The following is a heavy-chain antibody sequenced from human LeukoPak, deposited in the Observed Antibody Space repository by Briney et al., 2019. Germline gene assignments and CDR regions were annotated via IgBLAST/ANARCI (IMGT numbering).Heavy chain of an antibody. D-gene: IGHD5-12*01. J-gene: IGHJ4*02. CDR1: GYTLTELS. V-gene: IGHV1-24*01. CDR3: ATTSYSGYDHEYYFDY. Sequence: ASVKVSCKVSGYTLTELSMHWVRQAPGKGLEWMGGFDPEDGETIYAQKFQGGVTMTEVTSTDTAYMELSSLRSEDTAVYYCATTSYSGYDHEYYFDYWGQGTLVTVSS. CDR2: FDPEDGET.